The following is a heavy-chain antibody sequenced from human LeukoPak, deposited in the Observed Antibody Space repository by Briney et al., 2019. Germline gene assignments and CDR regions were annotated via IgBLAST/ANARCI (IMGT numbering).Heavy chain of an antibody. D-gene: IGHD6-6*01. Sequence: ASVKVSCKASGYTFTGYYLHWVRQAPGQGLERMGWINPNSGGANYAQKFQGRVTMTRDTSITTAYMELSRLRSDDTAVYYCARGSFSSSETDWFDPWGQGTLVTVSS. CDR3: ARGSFSSSETDWFDP. CDR1: GYTFTGYY. J-gene: IGHJ5*02. CDR2: INPNSGGA. V-gene: IGHV1-2*02.